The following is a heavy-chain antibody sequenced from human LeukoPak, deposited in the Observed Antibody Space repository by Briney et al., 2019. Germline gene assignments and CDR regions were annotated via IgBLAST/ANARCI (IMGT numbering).Heavy chain of an antibody. J-gene: IGHJ3*02. V-gene: IGHV3-23*01. CDR1: GFTFSSYA. CDR3: AKDFGAEGYCSGGSCPDAFDI. D-gene: IGHD2-15*01. CDR2: ISGSGGST. Sequence: LAGGSLRLSCAASGFTFSSYAMSWARQAPGKGLEWVSAISGSGGSTYYADSVKGRFTISRDNSKNTLYLQMNSLRAEDTAVYYCAKDFGAEGYCSGGSCPDAFDIWGQGTMVTVSS.